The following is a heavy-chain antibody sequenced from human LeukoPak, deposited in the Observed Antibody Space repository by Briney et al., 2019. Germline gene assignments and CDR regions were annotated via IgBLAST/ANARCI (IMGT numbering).Heavy chain of an antibody. D-gene: IGHD3-10*01. CDR2: ISGSGGST. CDR1: EFTFNSYA. CDR3: AKDGSGSYYSKSLIDY. Sequence: GGSLRLSCAASEFTFNSYAMSWVRQAPGKGLEWVSAISGSGGSTYYADSVKGRFTISRDNSKNTLYLQMNSLRAEDTAVYYCAKDGSGSYYSKSLIDYWGQGTLVTVSS. J-gene: IGHJ4*02. V-gene: IGHV3-23*01.